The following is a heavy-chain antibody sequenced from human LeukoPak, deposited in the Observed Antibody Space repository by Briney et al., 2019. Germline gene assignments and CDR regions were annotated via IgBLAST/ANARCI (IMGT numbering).Heavy chain of an antibody. CDR2: IKQDGSEK. D-gene: IGHD7-27*01. J-gene: IGHJ4*02. Sequence: PGGSLRLSCAASGFTFSSYWMSWVRQAPGKGLEWVANIKQDGSEKYYVDSVKGRFTISRDNAKNSLYLQMNSLRAEDTAVYYCARDSITADNSLDYWGRGTLVTVSS. CDR1: GFTFSSYW. CDR3: ARDSITADNSLDY. V-gene: IGHV3-7*01.